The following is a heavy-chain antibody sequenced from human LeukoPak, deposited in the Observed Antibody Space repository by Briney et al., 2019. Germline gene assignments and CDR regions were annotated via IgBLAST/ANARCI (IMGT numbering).Heavy chain of an antibody. CDR1: GGSISSGGYY. V-gene: IGHV4-31*03. CDR2: IYYSGST. D-gene: IGHD3-10*01. J-gene: IGHJ4*02. Sequence: SQTLSLTCTVSGGSISSGGYYWSWIRQHPGKGLEWIGYIYYSGSTYYNPSLKSRVTISVDTSKNQFSLKLSSVTAADTAVYYCAREGVRGVHFDYWGQGTLVTVSS. CDR3: AREGVRGVHFDY.